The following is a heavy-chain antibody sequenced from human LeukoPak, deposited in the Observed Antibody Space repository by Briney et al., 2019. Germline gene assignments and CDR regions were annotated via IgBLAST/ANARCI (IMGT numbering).Heavy chain of an antibody. J-gene: IGHJ5*02. CDR3: AKGAITIFGVALYNWFDP. V-gene: IGHV3-23*01. CDR1: GFTFSSYA. D-gene: IGHD3-3*01. Sequence: PGGSLRLSCAASGFTFSSYAMSWVRQAPGKGLEWVSAISGSDGSTYYADSVKGRFTISRDNSKNTLYLQMNSLRAEDTAVYYCAKGAITIFGVALYNWFDPWGQGTLVTVSS. CDR2: ISGSDGST.